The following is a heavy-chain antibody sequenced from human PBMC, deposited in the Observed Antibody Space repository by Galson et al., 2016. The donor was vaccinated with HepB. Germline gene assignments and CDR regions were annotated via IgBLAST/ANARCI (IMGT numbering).Heavy chain of an antibody. CDR2: LKSDGRGT. CDR3: RIGTTGIDY. Sequence: SLRLFCAASGFTFSSHWMHWVRQAPGKGLVCVSRLKSDGRGTFYADSVKGRFTVSRDNAKNTLYLQMNSLGAEDTAVYYCRIGTTGIDYWGQGTLVTVSS. V-gene: IGHV3-74*01. CDR1: GFTFSSHW. J-gene: IGHJ4*02. D-gene: IGHD1/OR15-1a*01.